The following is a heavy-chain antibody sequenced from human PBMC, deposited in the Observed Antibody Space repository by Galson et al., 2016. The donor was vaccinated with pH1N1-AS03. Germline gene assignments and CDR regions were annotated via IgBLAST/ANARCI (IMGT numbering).Heavy chain of an antibody. J-gene: IGHJ4*02. V-gene: IGHV3-74*01. CDR2: INEDGSTT. CDR1: GFTFSRYW. D-gene: IGHD2-15*01. Sequence: SLRLSCAASGFTFSRYWMHWVRQAPGKGLVWVSHINEDGSTTRYADSVKGRFTISRDNSESTLYLQMNSLGDGDTAVYYCARDVGSPDDYWGQGTLVPVSS. CDR3: ARDVGSPDDY.